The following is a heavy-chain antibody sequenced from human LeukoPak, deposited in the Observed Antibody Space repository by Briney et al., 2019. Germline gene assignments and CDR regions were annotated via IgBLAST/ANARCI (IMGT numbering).Heavy chain of an antibody. J-gene: IGHJ4*02. CDR2: MNPNSGNT. D-gene: IGHD6-19*01. CDR1: GYTFTSYD. V-gene: IGHV1-8*01. Sequence: GASVKVSCKASGYTFTSYDINWVRQATGQGLEWMGWMNPNSGNTGYAQKFQGRVTMARNTSISTAYMELSSLRSEDTAVYYCARGQFIAVAASDYWGQGTLVTVSS. CDR3: ARGQFIAVAASDY.